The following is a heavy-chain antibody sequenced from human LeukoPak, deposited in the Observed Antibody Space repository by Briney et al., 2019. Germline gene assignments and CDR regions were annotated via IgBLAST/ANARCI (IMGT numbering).Heavy chain of an antibody. D-gene: IGHD3-10*01. Sequence: PGGSLRLSCAASGFTFSSYSVNWVRQAPGKGLEWVSSISSSSSYIYYADSVKGRFTISRDNAKNSLYLQMNSLRAEDTAVYYCARDRYGSGSYYLYYYYYGMDVWGQGTTVTVSS. CDR1: GFTFSSYS. CDR3: ARDRYGSGSYYLYYYYYGMDV. CDR2: ISSSSSYI. V-gene: IGHV3-21*01. J-gene: IGHJ6*02.